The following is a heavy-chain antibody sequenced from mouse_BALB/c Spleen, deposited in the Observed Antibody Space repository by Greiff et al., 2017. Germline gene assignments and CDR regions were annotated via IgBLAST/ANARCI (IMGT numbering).Heavy chain of an antibody. V-gene: IGHV4-1*02. J-gene: IGHJ4*01. CDR1: GFDFSRYW. CDR3: ARPLRYAMDY. Sequence: EVKLMESGGGLVQPGGSLKLSCAASGFDFSRYWMSWVRQAPGKGLEWIGEINPDSSTINYTPSLKDKFIISRDNAKNTLYLQMSKVRSEDTALYYCARPLRYAMDYWGQGTSVTVSS. CDR2: INPDSSTI.